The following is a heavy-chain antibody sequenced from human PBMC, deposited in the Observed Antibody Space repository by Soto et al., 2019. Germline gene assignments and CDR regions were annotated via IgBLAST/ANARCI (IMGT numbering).Heavy chain of an antibody. Sequence: SDTLSLTCTVSGGSMSIGIYYWGWILQPPGKGLEWIGSMYHTGNTYYSPSLKSRLTMSVDTSKTHFSLKLSSVTAADTAVYYCARLKHDSGSGSFPDYWGQGTLVTVSS. CDR2: MYHTGNT. J-gene: IGHJ4*02. D-gene: IGHD3-10*01. CDR1: GGSMSIGIYY. V-gene: IGHV4-39*02. CDR3: ARLKHDSGSGSFPDY.